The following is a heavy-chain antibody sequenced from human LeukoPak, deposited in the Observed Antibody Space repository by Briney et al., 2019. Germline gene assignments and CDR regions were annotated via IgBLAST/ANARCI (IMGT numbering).Heavy chain of an antibody. CDR2: NNYNGST. CDR3: ASLIVVVPAAPYIDY. Sequence: SESLSLTCTVSGGSISSSSYYWGWIRQPPGKGLEWIGFNNYNGSTYHNPSLKIRVTISVDTSKIQFSLKLSSVTAADTAVYYCASLIVVVPAAPYIDYWGQGTLVTVSS. V-gene: IGHV4-39*01. D-gene: IGHD2-2*01. J-gene: IGHJ4*02. CDR1: GGSISSSSYY.